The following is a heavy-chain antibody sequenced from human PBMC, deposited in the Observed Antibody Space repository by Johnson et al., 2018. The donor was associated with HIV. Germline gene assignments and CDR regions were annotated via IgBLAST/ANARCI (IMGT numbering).Heavy chain of an antibody. J-gene: IGHJ3*02. CDR2: ISYDGSNK. V-gene: IGHV3-30-3*01. D-gene: IGHD3-10*02. Sequence: QVQLVESGGGVVQPGRSLRLSCAASGFIFSSYVIHWVRQAPGKGLEWVAVISYDGSNKYYTDSVKGRFTISRDNSKNTLYLQMNSLRAEDTAVYYCAREAATTFWGWDAFDIWGQGTMVTISS. CDR1: GFIFSSYV. CDR3: AREAATTFWGWDAFDI.